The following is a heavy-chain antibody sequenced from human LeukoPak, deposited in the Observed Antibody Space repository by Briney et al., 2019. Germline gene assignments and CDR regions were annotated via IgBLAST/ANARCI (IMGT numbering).Heavy chain of an antibody. CDR1: GGSFSGYY. CDR2: INHSGST. Sequence: KASETLSLTCAVYGGSFSGYYWSWIRQPPGKGLEWIGEINHSGSTNYNPSLKSRVTISVDTSKNQFSLKLSSVTAADTAVYYCARLTMIVVDWFDPWGQGTLVTVSS. D-gene: IGHD3-22*01. J-gene: IGHJ5*02. CDR3: ARLTMIVVDWFDP. V-gene: IGHV4-34*01.